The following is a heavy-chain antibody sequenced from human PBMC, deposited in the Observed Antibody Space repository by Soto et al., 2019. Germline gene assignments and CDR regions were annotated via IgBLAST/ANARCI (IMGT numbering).Heavy chain of an antibody. J-gene: IGHJ5*02. Sequence: QVQLQESGPGLVKPSQTLSLTCTVSGGSISSGGYYWSWIRQHPGKGLEWIGYIYYSGSTYYNPSLKSRVTISVDTSKNQFSLKLSSVTAADTAVYYCARAPPYCTNGVCYETNWFDPWGQGTLVTVSS. CDR2: IYYSGST. CDR1: GGSISSGGYY. V-gene: IGHV4-31*03. D-gene: IGHD2-8*01. CDR3: ARAPPYCTNGVCYETNWFDP.